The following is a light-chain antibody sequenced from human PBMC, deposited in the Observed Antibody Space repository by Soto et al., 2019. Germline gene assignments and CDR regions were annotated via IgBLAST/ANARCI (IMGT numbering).Light chain of an antibody. J-gene: IGKJ1*01. CDR1: QSISYY. CDR3: QQYESYSWT. CDR2: GAS. Sequence: EIQMTQSPSSLSAYVGDRFNITCRASQSISYYLNWYQQKPGRAPNLLMYGASSLQSGVPSRFTGSGSGTEFTLTISSLQPDDSATYYCQQYESYSWTFGQGTKVDIK. V-gene: IGKV1-5*01.